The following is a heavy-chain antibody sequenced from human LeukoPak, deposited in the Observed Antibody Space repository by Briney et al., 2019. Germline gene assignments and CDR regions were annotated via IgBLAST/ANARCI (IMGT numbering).Heavy chain of an antibody. V-gene: IGHV4-59*01. CDR3: ARVYYDSSGYYQFDAFDI. CDR1: GGSISSYY. Sequence: SETLSLTCTVSGGSISSYYWSWIRQPPGKGLEWIGYIYYSGSTNYNPSLKSRVTISVDTSKNQFSLKLSSVTAADTAVYYCARVYYDSSGYYQFDAFDIWGQGTMVTVSS. D-gene: IGHD3-22*01. J-gene: IGHJ3*02. CDR2: IYYSGST.